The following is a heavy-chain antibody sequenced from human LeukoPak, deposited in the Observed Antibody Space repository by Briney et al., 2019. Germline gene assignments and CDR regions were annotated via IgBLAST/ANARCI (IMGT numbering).Heavy chain of an antibody. CDR2: INHSGST. D-gene: IGHD2-2*02. V-gene: IGHV4-34*01. Sequence: SETLSLTCAVYGGSFSGYYRSWIRQPPGKGLEWIGEINHSGSTNYNPSLKSRVTISVDTSKNQFSLKLSSVTAADTAVYYCACTNCSSTSCYTGIFSWFDPWGQGTLVTVSS. CDR1: GGSFSGYY. J-gene: IGHJ5*02. CDR3: ACTNCSSTSCYTGIFSWFDP.